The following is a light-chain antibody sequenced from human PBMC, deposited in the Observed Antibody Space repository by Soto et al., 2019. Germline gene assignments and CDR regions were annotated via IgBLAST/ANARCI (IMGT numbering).Light chain of an antibody. CDR1: SSNLGAGYD. CDR3: QSYDISLSGSGV. Sequence: QSVLTQPPSVSGAPGQRVTLSCTGNSSNLGAGYDVHWYQQLPGAAPKLVIFGNRNRPSGVPDRFFGSKSGTSASLAINGLQAEDEADYYCQSYDISLSGSGVFGGGTKVTVL. J-gene: IGLJ3*02. V-gene: IGLV1-40*01. CDR2: GNR.